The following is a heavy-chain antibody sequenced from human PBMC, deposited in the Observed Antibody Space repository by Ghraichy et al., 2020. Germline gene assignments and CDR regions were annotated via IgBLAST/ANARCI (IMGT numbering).Heavy chain of an antibody. V-gene: IGHV4-59*01. J-gene: IGHJ4*02. CDR2: IYYSGST. CDR1: GGSISSYY. D-gene: IGHD4-23*01. Sequence: SETLSLTCTVSGGSISSYYWSWIRQPPGKGLEWIGYIYYSGSTNYNPSLKSRVTISVDTSKNQFSLKLSSVTAADTAVYYCASGGGNSGGDYWGQGTLVTVSS. CDR3: ASGGGNSGGDY.